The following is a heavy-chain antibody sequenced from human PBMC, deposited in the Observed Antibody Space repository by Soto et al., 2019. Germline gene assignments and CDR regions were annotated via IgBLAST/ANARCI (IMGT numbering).Heavy chain of an antibody. Sequence: GGSMRLSCAASGFTFSSYAMHWVRQAPGKGLEWVAAISYDGSNKYYADSAKGRFTISRDNSKNTLYLQMNSLRTEDTALYYCARELYPWYYYYGMDVWGQGTTVTVSS. CDR3: ARELYPWYYYYGMDV. D-gene: IGHD2-8*01. J-gene: IGHJ6*02. CDR2: ISYDGSNK. V-gene: IGHV3-30-3*01. CDR1: GFTFSSYA.